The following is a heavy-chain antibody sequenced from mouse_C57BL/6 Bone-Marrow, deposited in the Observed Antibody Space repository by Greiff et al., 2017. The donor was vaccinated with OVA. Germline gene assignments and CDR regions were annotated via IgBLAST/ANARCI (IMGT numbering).Heavy chain of an antibody. CDR2: IRNKANNHAT. D-gene: IGHD1-1*01. CDR3: TGFTTVVADYFDY. V-gene: IGHV6-6*01. CDR1: GFTFSDAW. J-gene: IGHJ2*01. Sequence: VQLKESGGGLVQPGGSMKLSCAASGFTFSDAWMDWVRQSPEKGLEWVAEIRNKANNHATYYAESVKGRFTISRDDSKSSVYLQMNSLRAEDTGIYYCTGFTTVVADYFDYWGQGTTLTVSS.